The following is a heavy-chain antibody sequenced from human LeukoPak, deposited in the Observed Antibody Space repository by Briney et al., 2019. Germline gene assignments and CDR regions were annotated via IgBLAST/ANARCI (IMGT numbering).Heavy chain of an antibody. D-gene: IGHD3-10*01. V-gene: IGHV4-34*01. Sequence: SETLSLTWAVYGGSFSGYYWSWIRQPPGKGLEWIGEINHSGSTNYNPSLKSRVTISVDTSKNQFSLKLSSVTAADTAVYYCARGPIGSYYYYGMDVWGQGTTVTVSS. J-gene: IGHJ6*02. CDR3: ARGPIGSYYYYGMDV. CDR2: INHSGST. CDR1: GGSFSGYY.